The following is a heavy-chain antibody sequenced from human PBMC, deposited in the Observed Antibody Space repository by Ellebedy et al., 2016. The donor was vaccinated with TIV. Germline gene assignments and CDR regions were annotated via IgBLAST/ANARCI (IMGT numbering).Heavy chain of an antibody. CDR3: GRNPYCGSSTCYNIYMDV. Sequence: SETLSLXCSVSGGSITGYYWSWIRQSAGKPLQWIGRIDARGSTNYNPSLTSRVTMSVDTSRNQFSLKMTSVTAADTAVYYCGRNPYCGSSTCYNIYMDVWGKGTTVTVSS. CDR1: GGSITGYY. CDR2: IDARGST. D-gene: IGHD2-2*02. J-gene: IGHJ6*04. V-gene: IGHV4-4*07.